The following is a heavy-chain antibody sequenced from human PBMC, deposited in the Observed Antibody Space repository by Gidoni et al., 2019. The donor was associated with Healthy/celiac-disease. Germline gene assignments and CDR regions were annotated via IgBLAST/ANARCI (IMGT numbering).Heavy chain of an antibody. V-gene: IGHV1-46*01. CDR2: INPSGGST. J-gene: IGHJ6*02. CDR1: GYTFTSYY. Sequence: QVQLVQSGAEVKKPGASVTVSCKASGYTFTSYYMHWVRQAPGQGLEWMGIINPSGGSTSYAQKFQGRVTMTRDTSTSTVYMELSSLRSEDTAVYYCARVFRKAGMDVWGQGTTVTVSS. D-gene: IGHD3-3*01. CDR3: ARVFRKAGMDV.